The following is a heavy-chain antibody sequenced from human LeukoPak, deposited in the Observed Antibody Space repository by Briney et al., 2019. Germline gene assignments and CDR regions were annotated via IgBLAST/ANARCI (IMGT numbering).Heavy chain of an antibody. CDR1: DDSVSSSRYY. CDR2: IYHGSA. D-gene: IGHD6-19*01. Sequence: SETLSLTCTVSDDSVSSSRYYWTWIRQPPGKGLEWIGYIYHGSATYNPSLESRVTLSMDTSKNQYSLKMTSVTAADTAVYYCAREGGRQWLVSGALDPWGQGTLVTVSS. CDR3: AREGGRQWLVSGALDP. J-gene: IGHJ5*02. V-gene: IGHV4-61*01.